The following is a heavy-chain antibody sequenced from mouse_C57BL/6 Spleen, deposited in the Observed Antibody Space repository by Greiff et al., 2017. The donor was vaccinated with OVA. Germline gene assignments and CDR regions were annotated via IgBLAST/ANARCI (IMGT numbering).Heavy chain of an antibody. J-gene: IGHJ1*03. D-gene: IGHD1-1*01. CDR3: ARSYYGSSYRWYFDV. V-gene: IGHV1-39*01. CDR2: INPNYGTT. CDR1: GYSFTDYN. Sequence: VQLQQSGPELVKPGASVKISCKASGYSFTDYNMNWLKQSNGKSLEWIGVINPNYGTTSYNQKFKGKATLTVAQSSSTAYMQLNSLTSEDSAVYYCARSYYGSSYRWYFDVWGTGTTVTVSS.